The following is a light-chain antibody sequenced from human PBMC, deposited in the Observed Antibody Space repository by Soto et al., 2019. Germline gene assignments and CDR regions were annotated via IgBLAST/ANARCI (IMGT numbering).Light chain of an antibody. V-gene: IGKV3-20*01. J-gene: IGKJ1*01. CDR1: QSVISTF. CDR3: QQYGGTSWT. CDR2: GAS. Sequence: DIELTQSPGTLSLSPGERATLSCRASQSVISTFLAWYQQKPGKAPRLLIYGASSRAAGIPARFSGSGSATDFTLTISRLEPEDVAVYYCQQYGGTSWTFGQGTKVEIK.